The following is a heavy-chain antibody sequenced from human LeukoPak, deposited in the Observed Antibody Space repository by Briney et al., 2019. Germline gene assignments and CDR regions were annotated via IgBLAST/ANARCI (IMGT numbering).Heavy chain of an antibody. CDR1: GYTLTELS. V-gene: IGHV1-24*01. CDR2: FDPEDGET. J-gene: IGHJ5*02. Sequence: GASVKVSCKVSGYTLTELSMHWVRQAPGKGPEWMGGFDPEDGETIYAQKFQGRVTMTEDTSTDTTYMELSSLRSEDTAVYYCATDTYCSSTSCYPWGQGTLVTVSS. CDR3: ATDTYCSSTSCYP. D-gene: IGHD2-2*01.